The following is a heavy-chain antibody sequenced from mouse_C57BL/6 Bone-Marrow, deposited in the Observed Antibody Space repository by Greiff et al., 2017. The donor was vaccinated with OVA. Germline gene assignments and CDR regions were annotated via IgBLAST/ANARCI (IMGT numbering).Heavy chain of an antibody. Sequence: QVQLQQSGPELVKPGASVKISCKASGYAFSSSWMNWVKQRPGKGLEWIGRIYPGDGDTNYNGKFKGKATLTADKSSSTAYMQLSSLTSEDSAVYFCARIDYYGSRDYWGQGTTLTVSS. CDR2: IYPGDGDT. CDR3: ARIDYYGSRDY. V-gene: IGHV1-82*01. D-gene: IGHD1-1*01. CDR1: GYAFSSSW. J-gene: IGHJ2*01.